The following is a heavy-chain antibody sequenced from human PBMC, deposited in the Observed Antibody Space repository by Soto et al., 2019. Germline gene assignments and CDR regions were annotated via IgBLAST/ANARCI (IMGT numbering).Heavy chain of an antibody. CDR3: ARHPRQNYYYGMDV. CDR1: GGTFSSYA. CDR2: IIPIFGTA. J-gene: IGHJ6*02. V-gene: IGHV1-69*12. Sequence: QVQLVQSGAEVKKPGSSVKVSCKASGGTFSSYAISWVRQAPGQGLEWMGGIIPIFGTANYAQKFQGRVTITADESTSTAYMELSRRRSEDTAVYYCARHPRQNYYYGMDVWGQGTTVTVSS.